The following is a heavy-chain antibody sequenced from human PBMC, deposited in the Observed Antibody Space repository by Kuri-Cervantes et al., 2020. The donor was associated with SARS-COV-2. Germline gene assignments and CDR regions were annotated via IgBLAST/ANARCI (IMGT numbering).Heavy chain of an antibody. Sequence: GGSLRLSCAASGFTFSSYAMSWVRQAPGKGLEWVSAISGSGGSTYYADSVKGRFTISRDNSKNTLYLQMNSLRAEDTAVYYCAKAIVVVPAALPNFDYWGQGTLVTVFS. CDR1: GFTFSSYA. CDR2: ISGSGGST. CDR3: AKAIVVVPAALPNFDY. D-gene: IGHD2-2*01. V-gene: IGHV3-23*01. J-gene: IGHJ4*02.